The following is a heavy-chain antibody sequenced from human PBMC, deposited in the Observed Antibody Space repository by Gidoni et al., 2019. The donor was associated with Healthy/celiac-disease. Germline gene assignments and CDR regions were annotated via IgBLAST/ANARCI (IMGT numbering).Heavy chain of an antibody. CDR1: GFTFDDYA. CDR3: AKVDYYDTRRFDI. D-gene: IGHD3-22*01. Sequence: EVQLVESGGGLVPPGRSLRLSCSASGFTFDDYAMHWVRQAPWKGREWVSGSSWNSGIIGYADSVKGRFTISRDNAKNSLYLQMNSLRAEDTALYYCAKVDYYDTRRFDIWGQGTMVTVSS. J-gene: IGHJ3*02. CDR2: SSWNSGII. V-gene: IGHV3-9*01.